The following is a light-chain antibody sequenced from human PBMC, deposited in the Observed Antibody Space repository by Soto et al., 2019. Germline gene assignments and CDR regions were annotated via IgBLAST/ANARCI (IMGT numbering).Light chain of an antibody. CDR1: SSDVGGYNY. CDR2: EVT. CDR3: SSYTNTGTLYV. V-gene: IGLV2-14*01. J-gene: IGLJ1*01. Sequence: QSVLTQPASVSGSPGQSITISCTGTSSDVGGYNYVSWYHQHPGKAPKLLIYEVTNRPSGVSNRFSGSKSGNAASLTISGLQAEDEADYYCSSYTNTGTLYVFGTGTKVTVL.